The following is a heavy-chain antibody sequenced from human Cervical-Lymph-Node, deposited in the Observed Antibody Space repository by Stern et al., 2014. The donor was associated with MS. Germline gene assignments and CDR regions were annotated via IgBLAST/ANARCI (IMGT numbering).Heavy chain of an antibody. CDR3: AKNVDYAFDL. J-gene: IGHJ3*01. D-gene: IGHD3/OR15-3a*01. Sequence: DQLEESGGGVVNPGRSLRLSCVGSGFTFSTHGMHWVRQAPGKGLQWVAVISFDGSTKFNADSVKGRFILTRDNSKNTLYLQMNSMRSDDTAVDYCAKNVDYAFDLWGQGTMVTVSP. CDR2: ISFDGSTK. V-gene: IGHV3-30*18. CDR1: GFTFSTHG.